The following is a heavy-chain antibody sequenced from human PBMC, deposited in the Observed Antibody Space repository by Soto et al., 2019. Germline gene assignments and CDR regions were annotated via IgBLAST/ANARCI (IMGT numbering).Heavy chain of an antibody. Sequence: ASVKVSCKASGYTFTSYGISWVRQAPGQGLEWMGWISAYNGNTNYAQKLQGRVTMTTDTSTSTAYMELRSLRSDDTAVYYCARDDSSGYLVHWYFDLWGRGTLVNVSS. CDR2: ISAYNGNT. J-gene: IGHJ2*01. V-gene: IGHV1-18*01. D-gene: IGHD3-22*01. CDR3: ARDDSSGYLVHWYFDL. CDR1: GYTFTSYG.